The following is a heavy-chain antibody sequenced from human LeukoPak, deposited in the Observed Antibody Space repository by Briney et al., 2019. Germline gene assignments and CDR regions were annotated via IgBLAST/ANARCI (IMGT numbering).Heavy chain of an antibody. D-gene: IGHD3-10*01. Sequence: GGSLRLSCAASGFTFSDYYLSWIRQAPGKGLEWVSYISRDGTTIYYADSVKGRFTISRDNVKNSLFLQMSSLRADDTAVYYCARSSQYGSGADYWGQGTLVTVSS. CDR2: ISRDGTTI. V-gene: IGHV3-11*01. CDR3: ARSSQYGSGADY. J-gene: IGHJ4*02. CDR1: GFTFSDYY.